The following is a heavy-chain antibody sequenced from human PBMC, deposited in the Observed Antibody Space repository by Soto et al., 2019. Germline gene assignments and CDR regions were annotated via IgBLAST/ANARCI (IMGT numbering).Heavy chain of an antibody. CDR3: VYCSGGSCYYFDY. V-gene: IGHV3-23*01. D-gene: IGHD2-15*01. J-gene: IGHJ4*02. CDR2: ISGSGSGT. Sequence: PWGSLRLSCAASGFTFSSYAMSWVRQTPGKGLEWFSAISGSGSGTYYADSVKGRFTISRDNPKNTLYLQMNNLRAEDTALYYCVYCSGGSCYYFDYWGQGTLVTVYS. CDR1: GFTFSSYA.